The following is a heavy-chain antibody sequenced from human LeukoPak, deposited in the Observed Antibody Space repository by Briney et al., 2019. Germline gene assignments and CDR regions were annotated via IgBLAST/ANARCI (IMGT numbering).Heavy chain of an antibody. CDR2: ISDTGGTT. Sequence: PGGSPRLPCAASGFTFSTYAMSWVRQAPGKGLEWVSAISDTGGTTYYADSVKGRFTTSRDNSKNTLYLQMNSLRAEDTAVYYCAKRIVPTRVFDYWGQGTLVTVSS. V-gene: IGHV3-23*01. CDR1: GFTFSTYA. D-gene: IGHD5-12*01. CDR3: AKRIVPTRVFDY. J-gene: IGHJ4*02.